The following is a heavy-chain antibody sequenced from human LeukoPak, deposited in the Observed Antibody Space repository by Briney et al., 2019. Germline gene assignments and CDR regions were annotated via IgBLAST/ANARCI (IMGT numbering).Heavy chain of an antibody. V-gene: IGHV1-2*06. CDR2: ISPNTGGT. Sequence: GASVTVSCKSSGYRFTDHYIYWGRQAPGQGLEWMGRISPNTGGTHYAQNFQDRVSVTSDTSISTAYMELGSLTSDDTAVYYCAKGHYGMDVWGQGTTVTVSS. CDR1: GYRFTDHY. J-gene: IGHJ6*02. CDR3: AKGHYGMDV.